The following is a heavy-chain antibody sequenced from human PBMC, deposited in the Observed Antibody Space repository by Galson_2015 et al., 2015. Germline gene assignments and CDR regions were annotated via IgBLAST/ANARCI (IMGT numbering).Heavy chain of an antibody. V-gene: IGHV3-74*01. J-gene: IGHJ4*02. D-gene: IGHD3-16*01. CDR2: INSDGTDK. CDR3: ARDPLWDRTVGFDY. Sequence: WVRQAPGKGLVWVSRINSDGTDKTYADSVKGRFTISRDNAKNTLYLQMNSLRAEDTAVYYCARDPLWDRTVGFDYWGQGTLVTVSS.